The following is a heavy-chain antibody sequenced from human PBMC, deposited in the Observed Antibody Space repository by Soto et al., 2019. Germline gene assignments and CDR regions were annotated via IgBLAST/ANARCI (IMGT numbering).Heavy chain of an antibody. J-gene: IGHJ5*02. CDR2: ISAYNGNT. CDR1: GYTFTSYG. V-gene: IGHV1-18*04. CDR3: ARDWVLYSSSSNWFDP. D-gene: IGHD6-13*01. Sequence: QVQLVQSGAEVKKPGASVKVSCKASGYTFTSYGISWVQQAPGQGLEWMGWISAYNGNTNYAQKLQGRVTMTTDTSTSTAYMELRSLRSDDTAVYYCARDWVLYSSSSNWFDPWGQGTLVTVSS.